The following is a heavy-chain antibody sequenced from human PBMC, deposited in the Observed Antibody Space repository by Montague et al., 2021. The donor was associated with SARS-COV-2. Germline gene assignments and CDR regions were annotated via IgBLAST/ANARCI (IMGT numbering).Heavy chain of an antibody. CDR2: INYSGST. CDR3: ARFPTSYYYDSKAAPATPDAFDI. CDR1: GSSIRSSSYY. Sequence: SETLSLTCTVSGSSIRSSSYYWTRMHPPHEQGLYWIGSINYSGSTYYNPSLKSRVTISVDTSKNQFSLKLSSVTAADTAVYYCARFPTSYYYDSKAAPATPDAFDIWGQGTMVTVSS. V-gene: IGHV4-39*01. D-gene: IGHD3-22*01. J-gene: IGHJ3*02.